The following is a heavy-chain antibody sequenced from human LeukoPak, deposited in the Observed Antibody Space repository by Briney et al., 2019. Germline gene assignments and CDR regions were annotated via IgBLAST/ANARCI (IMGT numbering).Heavy chain of an antibody. CDR1: GYTLTELS. CDR2: FDPEDGET. J-gene: IGHJ5*02. D-gene: IGHD1-26*01. V-gene: IGHV1-24*01. Sequence: ASVKVSCKVSGYTLTELSMHWVRQAPGKGLEWMGGFDPEDGETIYAQKFQGRVTMTEDTSTDTAHMELSSLRSEDTAVYYCATVQYSGSYFHGNWFDPWGQGTLVTVSS. CDR3: ATVQYSGSYFHGNWFDP.